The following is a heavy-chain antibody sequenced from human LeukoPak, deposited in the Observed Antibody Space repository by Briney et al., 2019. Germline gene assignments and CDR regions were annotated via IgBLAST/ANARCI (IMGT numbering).Heavy chain of an antibody. CDR2: IHNSGTT. Sequence: SETLSLTCSVPGASVSTYHWSWIRQAAGKGLEWIGRIHNSGTTNYNPSLKSRVTMSVDTSKNQFSLKLRSVTAADTAIYYCARDEFYTYGYSYFENWGQGTLVAVSS. CDR3: ARDEFYTYGYSYFEN. CDR1: GASVSTYH. J-gene: IGHJ4*02. D-gene: IGHD5-18*01. V-gene: IGHV4-4*07.